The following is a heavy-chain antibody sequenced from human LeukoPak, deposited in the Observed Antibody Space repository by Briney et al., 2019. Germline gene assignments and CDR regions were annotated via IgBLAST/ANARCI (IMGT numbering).Heavy chain of an antibody. CDR3: ARGGGYGSSWLPYYYYGMDV. CDR1: GGSISSGDYY. D-gene: IGHD6-13*01. V-gene: IGHV4-30-4*01. Sequence: SQTLSLTCTVSGGSISSGDYYWSWIRQPPGKGLEWIGYIYYSGSTYYNPSLKSRVTISVDTSKNQFSLKLSSVTAADTAVYYCARGGGYGSSWLPYYYYGMDVWGQGTTVTVSS. J-gene: IGHJ6*02. CDR2: IYYSGST.